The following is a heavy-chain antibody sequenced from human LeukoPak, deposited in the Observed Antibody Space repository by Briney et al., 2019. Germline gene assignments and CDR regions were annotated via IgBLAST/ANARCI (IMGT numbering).Heavy chain of an antibody. CDR1: GFTFSSNE. V-gene: IGHV3-66*01. CDR2: IYSGGTT. J-gene: IGHJ4*02. CDR3: ARDQYSYAHAAH. Sequence: PGGSLSLSCAASGFTFSSNELSWAGQPPGKGMGGVSVIYSGGTTYYADSVKGRFTISRDNSKNTLHLQMNSLRAEDTAVYYCARDQYSYAHAAHWGQGTLVTVSS. D-gene: IGHD5-18*01.